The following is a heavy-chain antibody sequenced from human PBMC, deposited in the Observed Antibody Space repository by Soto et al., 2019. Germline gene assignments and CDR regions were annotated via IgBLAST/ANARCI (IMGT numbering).Heavy chain of an antibody. CDR3: AKSYSGSRRDFDY. CDR2: ISGSGGST. J-gene: IGHJ4*02. V-gene: IGHV3-23*01. D-gene: IGHD5-12*01. Sequence: GGSLRLSCAASGFTFSSYWRSWVRQAPGKGLEWVSAISGSGGSTYYVASVKGRFTISRDNSKNTLYLQMNNLRAEDTAVYYCAKSYSGSRRDFDYWGQGTLVTVSS. CDR1: GFTFSSYW.